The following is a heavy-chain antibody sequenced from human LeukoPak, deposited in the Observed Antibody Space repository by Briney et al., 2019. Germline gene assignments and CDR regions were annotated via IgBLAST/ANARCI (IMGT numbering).Heavy chain of an antibody. J-gene: IGHJ4*02. CDR2: IYYSGST. D-gene: IGHD3-9*01. CDR3: ARVNYDILTGYYTPFDY. CDR1: GGSISSYY. Sequence: SETLSLTCTVSGGSISSYYWSWIRQPPGKGLEWIGYIYYSGSTNYNPSLKSRVTISVDTSKNQFSLKLSSVTAADTAVYYCARVNYDILTGYYTPFDYWGQGTLVTVSS. V-gene: IGHV4-59*01.